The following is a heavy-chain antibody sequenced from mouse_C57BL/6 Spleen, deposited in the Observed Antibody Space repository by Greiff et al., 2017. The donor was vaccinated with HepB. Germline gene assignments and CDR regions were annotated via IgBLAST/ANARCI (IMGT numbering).Heavy chain of an antibody. Sequence: EVQLVESGGGLVKPGGSLKLSCAASGFTFSSYAMSWVRQTPEKRLEWVATISDGGSYTYYPDNVKGRFTISRDNAKNNLYLQMSHLKSEDTAMYYCARALSNYEAMDYWGQGTSVTVSS. CDR1: GFTFSSYA. D-gene: IGHD2-5*01. J-gene: IGHJ4*01. CDR2: ISDGGSYT. V-gene: IGHV5-4*01. CDR3: ARALSNYEAMDY.